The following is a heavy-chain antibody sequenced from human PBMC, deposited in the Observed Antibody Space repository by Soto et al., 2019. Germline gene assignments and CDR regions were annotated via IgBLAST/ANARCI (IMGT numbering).Heavy chain of an antibody. Sequence: GGSLRLSCAASGFTFRTYSMNWVRQVPGKGLEWVSAISSDSTYIFYADSVKGRFTISRDDAKNSLYLQINSLRAEDTAVYYCARDLGVTATGPSLDYWGQGTQVTVSS. CDR3: ARDLGVTATGPSLDY. J-gene: IGHJ4*02. CDR2: ISSDSTYI. CDR1: GFTFRTYS. V-gene: IGHV3-21*01. D-gene: IGHD6-25*01.